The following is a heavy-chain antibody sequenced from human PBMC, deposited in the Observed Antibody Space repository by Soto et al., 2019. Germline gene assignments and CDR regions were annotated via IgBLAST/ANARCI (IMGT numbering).Heavy chain of an antibody. CDR1: GFTFSSYA. J-gene: IGHJ4*02. Sequence: GGSLRLSCAASGFTFSSYAMHWVRQAPGKGLEWVAVISYDGSNKYYADSVKGRFTISRDNSKNTLYLQMNSLRAEDTAVYYCARPTYYYDSSGYYYVYWGQGTLVTVSS. CDR2: ISYDGSNK. CDR3: ARPTYYYDSSGYYYVY. D-gene: IGHD3-22*01. V-gene: IGHV3-30-3*01.